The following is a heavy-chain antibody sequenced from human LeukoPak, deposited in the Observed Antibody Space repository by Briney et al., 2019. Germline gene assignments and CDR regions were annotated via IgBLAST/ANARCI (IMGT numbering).Heavy chain of an antibody. D-gene: IGHD4-17*01. V-gene: IGHV1-24*01. CDR3: ATGTPDYGDYELDY. Sequence: ASVKVSCKASGYTFRQYSISWVRQAPGKGLEWMGGFDPEDGETIYAQKFQGRVTMTEDTSTDTAYMELSSLRSEDTAVYYCATGTPDYGDYELDYWGQGTLVTVSS. CDR1: GYTFRQYS. J-gene: IGHJ4*02. CDR2: FDPEDGET.